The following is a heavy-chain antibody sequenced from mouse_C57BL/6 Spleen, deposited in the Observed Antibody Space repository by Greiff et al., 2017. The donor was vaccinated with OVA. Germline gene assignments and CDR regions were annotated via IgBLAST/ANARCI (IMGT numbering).Heavy chain of an antibody. CDR1: GYTFTSYW. CDR3: ARGATVVAPYYAMDY. D-gene: IGHD1-1*01. J-gene: IGHJ4*01. Sequence: QVHVKQPGAELVRPGSSVKLSCKASGYTFTSYWMHWVKQRPIQGLEWIGNIDPSDSETHYNQKFKDKATLTVDKSSSTAYMQLSSLTSEDSAVYYCARGATVVAPYYAMDYWGQGTSVTVSS. V-gene: IGHV1-52*01. CDR2: IDPSDSET.